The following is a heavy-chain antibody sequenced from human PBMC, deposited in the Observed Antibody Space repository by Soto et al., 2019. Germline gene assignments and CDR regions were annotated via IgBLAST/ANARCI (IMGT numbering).Heavy chain of an antibody. J-gene: IGHJ4*02. CDR1: GFSLSSSGVG. D-gene: IGHD4-17*01. Sequence: SGPTLVKPTQTLTLTCTFSGFSLSSSGVGVGWIRQPPGKALDWLALIYWDNDKRYSPSLKSRLTITKDTSKNQVVLTMTNMDPVDTATYYCARRSKGDYELWHFDYWGQGTLGTVSS. CDR2: IYWDNDK. V-gene: IGHV2-5*02. CDR3: ARRSKGDYELWHFDY.